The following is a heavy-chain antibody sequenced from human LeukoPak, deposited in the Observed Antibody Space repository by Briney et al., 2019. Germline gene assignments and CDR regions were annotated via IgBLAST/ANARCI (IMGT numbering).Heavy chain of an antibody. CDR2: IYYSGST. V-gene: IGHV4-39*01. CDR3: ARCTDVGNSSGWYYVP. D-gene: IGHD6-19*01. Sequence: PSETLSLTCTVSGGSISSSSYYWGWIRQPPGKGLEWIGSIYYSGSTYYNPSLKSRVTISVDTSKNQFSLKLSSVTAADTAVYYCARCTDVGNSSGWYYVPWGQGTLVTVSS. J-gene: IGHJ5*02. CDR1: GGSISSSSYY.